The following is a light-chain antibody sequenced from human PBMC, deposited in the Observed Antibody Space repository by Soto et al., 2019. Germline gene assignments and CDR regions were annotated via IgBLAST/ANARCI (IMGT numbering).Light chain of an antibody. CDR1: SSDVGGYKY. CDR2: EVS. Sequence: QSALTQPPSASGSPGQSVTISCTGTSSDVGGYKYVSWYQQHPGKAPKLMIYEVSKRPSGVPDRFSGSKSGNTASLTVSGVQAEDEADYYCSSNAGSSNLVFGGGTQLTVL. J-gene: IGLJ3*02. CDR3: SSNAGSSNLV. V-gene: IGLV2-8*01.